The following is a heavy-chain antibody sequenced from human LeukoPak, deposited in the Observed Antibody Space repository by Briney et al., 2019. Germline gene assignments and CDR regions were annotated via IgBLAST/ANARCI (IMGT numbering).Heavy chain of an antibody. Sequence: PGGSLRLSCAASGFTFSSYAMTWVRQAPGKGLEWVSLISDSGGATYYADSVKGRFTISRDNSKNTLYLQMNSLRAEDTAVYYCAKDLYGSSPDYRGQGTLVTVSS. CDR1: GFTFSSYA. CDR3: AKDLYGSSPDY. CDR2: ISDSGGAT. J-gene: IGHJ4*02. V-gene: IGHV3-23*01. D-gene: IGHD6-13*01.